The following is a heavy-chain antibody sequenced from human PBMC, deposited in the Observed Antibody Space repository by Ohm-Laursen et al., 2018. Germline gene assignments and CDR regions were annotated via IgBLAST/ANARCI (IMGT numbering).Heavy chain of an antibody. J-gene: IGHJ5*02. Sequence: ASVKVSCKASGYTFTDYYLHWVRQAPGQGLEYMGWINPHSGDTSSAQKFLGRVTMTRDTSMSTAYMEVSRLRSDDTAVYYCARGGGRITVVWFDPWGQGTLVTVSS. CDR1: GYTFTDYY. V-gene: IGHV1-2*02. CDR3: ARGGGRITVVWFDP. CDR2: INPHSGDT. D-gene: IGHD2-15*01.